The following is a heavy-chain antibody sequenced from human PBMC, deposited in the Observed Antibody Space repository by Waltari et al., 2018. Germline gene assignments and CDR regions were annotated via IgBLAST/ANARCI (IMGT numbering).Heavy chain of an antibody. CDR2: ISSSGSTI. CDR3: AREGITIFGVVISGGYFDY. D-gene: IGHD3-3*01. V-gene: IGHV3-48*03. Sequence: EVQLVESGGGLVQPGGSLRLSCAASGFTFSSYEMNWVRQAPGKGREWVSYISSSGSTIYYADSVKGRFTISRDNAKNSLYLQMNSLRAEDTAVYYCAREGITIFGVVISGGYFDYWGQGTLVTVSS. CDR1: GFTFSSYE. J-gene: IGHJ4*02.